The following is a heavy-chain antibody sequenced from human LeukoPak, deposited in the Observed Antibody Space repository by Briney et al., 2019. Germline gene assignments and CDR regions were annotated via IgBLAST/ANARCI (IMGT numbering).Heavy chain of an antibody. Sequence: ASVTVSCKTSGYTFTDYYMHWVRQAPGQGLEWMGWINPNTGGTSSAQKFQGRVTMSRDTAITTVYMEVSWLTSDDTAIYYCARADRLHGGPYLIGPWGQGTLVTVSS. D-gene: IGHD2-21*01. CDR2: INPNTGGT. CDR3: ARADRLHGGPYLIGP. CDR1: GYTFTDYY. V-gene: IGHV1-2*02. J-gene: IGHJ5*02.